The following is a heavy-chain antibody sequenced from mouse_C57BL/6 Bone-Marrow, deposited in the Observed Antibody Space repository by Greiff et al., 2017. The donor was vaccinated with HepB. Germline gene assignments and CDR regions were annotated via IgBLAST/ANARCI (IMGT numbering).Heavy chain of an antibody. V-gene: IGHV1-5*01. CDR3: TRDYGSSFWYFDV. D-gene: IGHD1-1*01. CDR1: GYTFTSYW. Sequence: EVQLQESGTVLARPGASVKMSCKTSGYTFTSYWMHWVKQRPGQGLEWIGAIYPGNSDTSYNQKFKGKAKLTAVTSASTAYMELSSLTNEDSAVYYGTRDYGSSFWYFDVWGTGTTVTVSS. J-gene: IGHJ1*03. CDR2: IYPGNSDT.